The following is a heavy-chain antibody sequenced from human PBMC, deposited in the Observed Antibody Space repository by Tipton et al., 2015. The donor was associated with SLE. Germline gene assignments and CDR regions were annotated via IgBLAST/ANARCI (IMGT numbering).Heavy chain of an antibody. D-gene: IGHD1-1*01. CDR1: GASISNNY. J-gene: IGHJ4*02. Sequence: TLSLTCTVSGASISNNYWSWIGQPAGKGQEWIGRLYTSVGSTNYNPSLKSRVTMSVDTSKNQFSLKLSSVTAADTAVYYCARQTDDSPSKVHDFWGQGTLVTVSS. CDR3: ARQTDDSPSKVHDF. V-gene: IGHV4-4*07. CDR2: LYTSVGST.